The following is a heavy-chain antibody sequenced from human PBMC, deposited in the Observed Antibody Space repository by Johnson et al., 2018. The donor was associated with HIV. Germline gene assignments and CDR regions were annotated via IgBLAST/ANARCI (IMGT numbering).Heavy chain of an antibody. CDR3: AREFLYGDYQDAFYI. CDR1: GFTFSSHG. V-gene: IGHV3-30*03. D-gene: IGHD4-17*01. J-gene: IGHJ3*02. CDR2: ISYDGSNK. Sequence: QVQLVESGGGVVQPGRSLRLSCAASGFTFSSHGMHWVRQAPGKGLEWVALISYDGSNKYYADSVKGRFTISRDNSKNTLYLQMNSLRAEDTAVYYCAREFLYGDYQDAFYIWGQGTMVTVSS.